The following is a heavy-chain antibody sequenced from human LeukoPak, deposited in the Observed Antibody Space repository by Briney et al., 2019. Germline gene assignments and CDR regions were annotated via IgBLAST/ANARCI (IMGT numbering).Heavy chain of an antibody. CDR2: INTDGSST. Sequence: GGSLRLSCTASGLTFSSYWMHWVRQAPGKGLVWVSRINTDGSSTTYADSVKGRFTISRDDAKSTLYLQMNSLRAEDTAVYYCARDPLIAAAGGYGMDVWGQGTTVTVSS. CDR3: ARDPLIAAAGGYGMDV. D-gene: IGHD6-13*01. V-gene: IGHV3-74*01. CDR1: GLTFSSYW. J-gene: IGHJ6*01.